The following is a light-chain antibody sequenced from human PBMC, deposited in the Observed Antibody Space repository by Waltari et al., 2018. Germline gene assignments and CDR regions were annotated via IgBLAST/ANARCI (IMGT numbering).Light chain of an antibody. CDR3: QQGNDFPLT. J-gene: IGKJ4*01. CDR2: DAS. CDR1: QDMSRW. V-gene: IGKV1-12*01. Sequence: DIQMTQSPSSVSASVGDRVTITCRASQDMSRWLGWYQQKPGKAPKFLIYDASTLQSGVPSRFSGSGSGREFTLTISSLQPEDFSTYYCQQGNDFPLTFGGGTKVEMK.